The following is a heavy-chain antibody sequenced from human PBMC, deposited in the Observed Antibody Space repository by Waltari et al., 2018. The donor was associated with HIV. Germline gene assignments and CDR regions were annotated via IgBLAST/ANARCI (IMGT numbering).Heavy chain of an antibody. V-gene: IGHV3-21*05. Sequence: EEQLVESGGGLVNPGGSLRLSCEASGFSFGDYAMNWVRQAPGKGLEWIAYISSSSINIKYADSVRGRFTISRDNTQNSLSLQMNNLIDEDTADYFCARDTLNFFFGLDLWGHGTPVTVSS. CDR1: GFSFGDYA. CDR3: ARDTLNFFFGLDL. J-gene: IGHJ6*02. CDR2: ISSSSINI.